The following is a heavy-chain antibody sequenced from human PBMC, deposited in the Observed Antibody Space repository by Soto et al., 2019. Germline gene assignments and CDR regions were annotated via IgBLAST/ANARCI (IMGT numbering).Heavy chain of an antibody. V-gene: IGHV4-34*01. J-gene: IGHJ3*02. CDR2: INHSGST. CDR3: ARGRSVTVTRLRAFDI. CDR1: GGSFSGYY. D-gene: IGHD4-17*01. Sequence: SETLSLTCAVYGGSFSGYYWSWIRQPPGKGLEWIGEINHSGSTNYNPSLKSRVTISVDTSKNQFSLKLSSVTAADTAVNYCARGRSVTVTRLRAFDIWGQGTMVTVSS.